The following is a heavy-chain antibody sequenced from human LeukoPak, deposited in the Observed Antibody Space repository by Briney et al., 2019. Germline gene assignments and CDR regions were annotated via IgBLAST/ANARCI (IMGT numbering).Heavy chain of an antibody. D-gene: IGHD2-21*01. Sequence: SETLSLTCTVSGDPINSYYWSWIRQPPGKGLEWIGHIYYSGSTNYNPSLKSRVTISIDTSKNQFSLKLSSVTAADTAVYYCARTAYARFFDLWGRGTLVTVSS. CDR2: IYYSGST. CDR1: GDPINSYY. J-gene: IGHJ2*01. V-gene: IGHV4-59*01. CDR3: ARTAYARFFDL.